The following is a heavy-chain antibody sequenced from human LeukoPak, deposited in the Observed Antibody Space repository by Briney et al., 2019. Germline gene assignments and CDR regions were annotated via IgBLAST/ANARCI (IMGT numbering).Heavy chain of an antibody. J-gene: IGHJ5*02. CDR1: GGSISSGDYY. CDR3: ASRGRYWFDP. CDR2: IYYSGST. V-gene: IGHV4-30-4*08. Sequence: SETLSLTCTVSGGSISSGDYYWSWIRQPQGKGLEWIGYIYYSGSTHYNPSLKSRFTISVDTSKNQFSLKLSSVTAADTAVYYCASRGRYWFDPWGQGTLVTVSS.